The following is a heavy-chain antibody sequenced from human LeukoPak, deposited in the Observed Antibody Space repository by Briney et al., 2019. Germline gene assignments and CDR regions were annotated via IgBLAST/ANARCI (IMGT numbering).Heavy chain of an antibody. V-gene: IGHV1-18*01. D-gene: IGHD5-24*01. Sequence: ASVTVSCKATSRISWVRQAPRQGLEWTGWIGTYGVDTYYAQKFQGRITVTTDTSTSTVYMELRNLRSDDTAGYYCARDGVEMATYYYYAMDVWGQGTTVTVSS. CDR2: IGTYGVDT. CDR3: ARDGVEMATYYYYAMDV. J-gene: IGHJ6*02. CDR1: TSR.